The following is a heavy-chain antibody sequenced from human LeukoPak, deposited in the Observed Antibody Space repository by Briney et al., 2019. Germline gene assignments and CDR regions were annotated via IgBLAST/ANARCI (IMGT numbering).Heavy chain of an antibody. D-gene: IGHD5-24*01. J-gene: IGHJ4*02. CDR2: ITHSGNT. CDR3: ARGGNVYNYRSYFDY. Sequence: TSETLSLTCAVYGGSFSGYYWSWIRQPPGKGLEWIGEITHSGNTNYNPSLESRVTISVDTSKNQFSLKLSAVTAADTAVYYCARGGNVYNYRSYFDYWGQGTLVTVSS. CDR1: GGSFSGYY. V-gene: IGHV4-34*01.